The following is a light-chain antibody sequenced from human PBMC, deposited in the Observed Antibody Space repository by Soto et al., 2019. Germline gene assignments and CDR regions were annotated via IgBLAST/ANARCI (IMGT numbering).Light chain of an antibody. CDR2: GAS. CDR1: QSVSSSY. Sequence: EIVLTQSPGTLSLSPGERATLSCRASQSVSSSYLAWYQQKPGQAPRLLIYGASSRATGIPDRFSGSGSGTDFTLTISRLEPEDFAVYYCQQYGSSPQAFGPGTKVAIK. CDR3: QQYGSSPQA. V-gene: IGKV3-20*01. J-gene: IGKJ3*01.